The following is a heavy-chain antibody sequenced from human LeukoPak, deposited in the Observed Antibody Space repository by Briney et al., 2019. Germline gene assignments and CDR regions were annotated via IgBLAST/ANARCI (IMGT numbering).Heavy chain of an antibody. Sequence: SETLSLTCIVSGGSISRSGYYWAWIRQPPGKGLEWIGNIYYSGSTYYSPSLKSRLTISVDTSKNQFSLKLSSVTAADTAVYYCARGWRHDYWGQGTLVTVSS. CDR3: ARGWRHDY. V-gene: IGHV4-39*01. J-gene: IGHJ4*02. CDR1: GGSISRSGYY. D-gene: IGHD2-15*01. CDR2: IYYSGST.